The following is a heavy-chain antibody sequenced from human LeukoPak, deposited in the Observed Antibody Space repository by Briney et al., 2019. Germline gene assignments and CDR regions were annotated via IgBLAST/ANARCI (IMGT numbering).Heavy chain of an antibody. J-gene: IGHJ5*02. CDR3: ARDLGYYYDSSGYYYH. V-gene: IGHV3-66*01. Sequence: GGSLRLSCAASGFTFSNAWMSWVRQAPGKGLEWVSVIYSGGSTYYADSVRGRFTISSDNSKNTLYLQMNSLRAEDTALYYCARDLGYYYDSSGYYYHWGQGTLVTVSS. CDR1: GFTFSNAW. CDR2: IYSGGST. D-gene: IGHD3-22*01.